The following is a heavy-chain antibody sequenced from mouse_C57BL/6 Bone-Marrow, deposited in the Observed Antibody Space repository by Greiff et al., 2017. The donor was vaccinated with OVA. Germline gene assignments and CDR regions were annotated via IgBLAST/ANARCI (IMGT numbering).Heavy chain of an antibody. CDR2: ISDGGSYT. Sequence: DVMLVESGGGLVKPGGSLKLSCAASGFTFSSYAMSWVRQTPEKRLEWVATISDGGSYTYYPDNVKGRFTISRDNAKNNLYLQMSHLKSEDTAMYYCARGKLRCFAYWGQGTLVTVSA. CDR1: GFTFSSYA. J-gene: IGHJ3*01. CDR3: ARGKLRCFAY. V-gene: IGHV5-4*03. D-gene: IGHD1-1*01.